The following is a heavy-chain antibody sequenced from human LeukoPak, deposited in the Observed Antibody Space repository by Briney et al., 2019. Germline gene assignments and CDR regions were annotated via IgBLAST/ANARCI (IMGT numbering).Heavy chain of an antibody. CDR2: ISGSGGST. Sequence: GGSLRLSCAASGFTFSSYAMSWVRQAPGKGPEWVSAISGSGGSTYYADSVKGRFTIPRDNSKNTLYLQMNSLRAEDTAVYYCAKAVVVAATLSDYWGQGTLVTVSS. D-gene: IGHD2-15*01. CDR1: GFTFSSYA. V-gene: IGHV3-23*01. J-gene: IGHJ4*02. CDR3: AKAVVVAATLSDY.